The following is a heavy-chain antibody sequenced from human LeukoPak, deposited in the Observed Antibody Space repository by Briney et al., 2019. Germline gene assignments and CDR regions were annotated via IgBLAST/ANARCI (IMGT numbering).Heavy chain of an antibody. V-gene: IGHV4-59*01. Sequence: SETLSLTCTVSDGSISSYYWSWIRQPPGKGLEWIGYIYYSGSTNYNPSLKSRVTISVDTSKNQFSLKLSSVTAADTAVYYCAREGSGSRPFDYWGQGTLVTVSS. CDR2: IYYSGST. D-gene: IGHD3-10*01. CDR3: AREGSGSRPFDY. J-gene: IGHJ4*02. CDR1: DGSISSYY.